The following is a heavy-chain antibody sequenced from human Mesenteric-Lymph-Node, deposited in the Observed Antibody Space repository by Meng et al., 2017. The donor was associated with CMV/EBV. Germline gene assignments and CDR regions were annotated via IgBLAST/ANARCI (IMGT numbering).Heavy chain of an antibody. CDR1: GGSFSGYY. CDR3: ARDPTTVTSRDY. Sequence: SETLSLTCAVYGGSFSGYYWSWIRQPPGKGLEWIGEINHSGSTNYNPSLKSRVTISVDTSKNQFSLKLSSVTAADTAVYYCARDPTTVTSRDYWGQGTLVTVSS. CDR2: INHSGST. J-gene: IGHJ4*02. D-gene: IGHD4-17*01. V-gene: IGHV4-34*01.